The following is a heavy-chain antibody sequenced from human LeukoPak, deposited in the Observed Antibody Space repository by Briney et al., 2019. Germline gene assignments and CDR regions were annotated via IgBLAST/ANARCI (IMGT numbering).Heavy chain of an antibody. D-gene: IGHD4/OR15-4a*01. CDR2: IEQDGSEK. V-gene: IGHV3-7*01. CDR3: ARPSVLGPDTDY. J-gene: IGHJ4*02. Sequence: SGGSLRLSCAASGFIFNNYWMTWVRQTPGKGLEWVASIEQDGSEKYYVDSVKGRFTISRDNAKNSLFLQMNSLRADDTAVYYCARPSVLGPDTDYWGQGTLVTVSS. CDR1: GFIFNNYW.